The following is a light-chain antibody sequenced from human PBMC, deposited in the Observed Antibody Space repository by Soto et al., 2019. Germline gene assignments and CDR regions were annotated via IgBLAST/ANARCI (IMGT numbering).Light chain of an antibody. J-gene: IGKJ3*01. CDR1: QGISSA. CDR3: KQFNSYPRT. Sequence: AIQLTQSPSSLSASVGDRVTITCRASQGISSALAWYQQKPGQAPKHLIYDASSLESGVPSRFSGSGSGTDFTLTISSLQPEDFATYYCKQFNSYPRTFGPGTKVDIK. V-gene: IGKV1-13*02. CDR2: DAS.